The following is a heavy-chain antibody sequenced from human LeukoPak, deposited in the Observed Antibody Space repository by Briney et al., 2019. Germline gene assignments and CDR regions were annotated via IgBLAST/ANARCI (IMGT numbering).Heavy chain of an antibody. D-gene: IGHD2-2*01. Sequence: GGSLRLSCAASGFTFSSFGMHWVRQAPGKGLEWVAVIWYDGSNKYYADSVKGRFTISRDNSKNVLYLQMNSLRAEDTAVYYCARDRGDSTSWYVTDYWGQGTLVTVSS. J-gene: IGHJ4*02. V-gene: IGHV3-33*01. CDR3: ARDRGDSTSWYVTDY. CDR1: GFTFSSFG. CDR2: IWYDGSNK.